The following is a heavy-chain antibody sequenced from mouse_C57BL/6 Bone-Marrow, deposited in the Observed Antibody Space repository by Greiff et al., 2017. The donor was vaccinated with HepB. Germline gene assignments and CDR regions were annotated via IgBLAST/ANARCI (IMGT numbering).Heavy chain of an antibody. D-gene: IGHD2-1*01. V-gene: IGHV5-6*02. J-gene: IGHJ3*01. CDR3: ARLPLFYFWFAY. CDR2: ISSGGSYT. CDR1: GFTFSSYG. Sequence: DVKLVESGGDLVKPGGSLKLSCAASGFTFSSYGMSWVRQTPDKRLEWVATISSGGSYTYYPDSVKGRFTISRDNAKNTLYLQMSSLKSEDTAMYYCARLPLFYFWFAYWGQGTLVTVSA.